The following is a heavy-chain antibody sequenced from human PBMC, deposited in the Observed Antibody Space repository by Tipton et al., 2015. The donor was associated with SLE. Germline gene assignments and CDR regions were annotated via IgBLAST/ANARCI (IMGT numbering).Heavy chain of an antibody. D-gene: IGHD1-26*01. J-gene: IGHJ5*02. CDR1: GGSITNSNYF. CDR3: ARDRGWELQKYIWFDP. V-gene: IGHV4-39*07. Sequence: GLVKPSETLSLTCSVSGGSITNSNYFWGWISQPPGKGLEWIGNIYYSGSPYYNPSLKSRVTMSADTSKNQLSLKLSSVTAADTAVYYCARDRGWELQKYIWFDPWGQGTLVTVSS. CDR2: IYYSGSP.